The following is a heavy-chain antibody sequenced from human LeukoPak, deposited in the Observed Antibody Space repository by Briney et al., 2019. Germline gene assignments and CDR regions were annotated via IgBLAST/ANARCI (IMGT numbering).Heavy chain of an antibody. CDR3: ARVFGSRSSVTNNWFDP. D-gene: IGHD3-22*01. CDR2: ISTYNGNT. CDR1: GYTFRNYG. Sequence: ASVKVSCKASGYTFRNYGITWVRQAPGQGLECMGWISTYNGNTNYQQKFQGRVTMTTDTSTSTVYMELRSLRSDDTALYYCARVFGSRSSVTNNWFDPWGQGTLVTVSS. J-gene: IGHJ5*02. V-gene: IGHV1-18*01.